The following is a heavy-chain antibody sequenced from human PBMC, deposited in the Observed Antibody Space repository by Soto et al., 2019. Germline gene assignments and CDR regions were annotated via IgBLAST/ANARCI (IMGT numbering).Heavy chain of an antibody. J-gene: IGHJ4*02. CDR1: GFTFSSYS. Sequence: GGSLRLSCAASGFTFSSYSMNWVRQAPGKGLEWVSYISSSSSTIYYADSVKGRFTISRDNAKNSLYLQMNSLRAEDTAVYYCARVRHDYIWGSYRTYYFDYWGQGTLVTVSS. CDR3: ARVRHDYIWGSYRTYYFDY. D-gene: IGHD3-16*02. CDR2: ISSSSSTI. V-gene: IGHV3-48*01.